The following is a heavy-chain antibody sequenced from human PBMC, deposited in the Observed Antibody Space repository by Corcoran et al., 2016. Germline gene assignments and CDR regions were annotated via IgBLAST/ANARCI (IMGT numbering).Heavy chain of an antibody. CDR1: GGSFSGYY. CDR3: ARSFYYYDSSGYSKSPLDY. J-gene: IGHJ4*02. D-gene: IGHD3-22*01. Sequence: QVQLQQWGAGLLKPSETLSLTCAVYGGSFSGYYWSWIRQPPGKGLEWIGEINHSGSTNYNPSLKSRVTISVDTSKNQFSLKLSSVTAADTAVYYCARSFYYYDSSGYSKSPLDYWGQGTLVTVSS. V-gene: IGHV4-34*01. CDR2: INHSGST.